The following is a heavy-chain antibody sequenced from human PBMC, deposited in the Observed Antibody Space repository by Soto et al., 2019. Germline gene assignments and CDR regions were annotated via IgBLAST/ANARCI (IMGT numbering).Heavy chain of an antibody. D-gene: IGHD3-22*01. CDR1: GYTLTELS. CDR3: ATGEYYDSSGQLDY. V-gene: IGHV1-24*01. CDR2: FDPEDGET. Sequence: GASVKVSCKVSGYTLTELSMHWVRQAPGKGLEWMGGFDPEDGETIYAQKFQGRVTMTEDTSTDTAYMELSSLRSEDTAVYYCATGEYYDSSGQLDYWGQGTLVTVSS. J-gene: IGHJ4*02.